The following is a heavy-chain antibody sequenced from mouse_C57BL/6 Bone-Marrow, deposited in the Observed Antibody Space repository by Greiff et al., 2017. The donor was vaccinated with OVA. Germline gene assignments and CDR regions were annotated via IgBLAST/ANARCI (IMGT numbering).Heavy chain of an antibody. CDR2: IYPGSGST. V-gene: IGHV1-55*01. CDR1: GYTFTSYW. CDR3: ARGDYYSNYDYAMDY. D-gene: IGHD2-5*01. Sequence: QVQLQQSGAELVKPGASVKMSCKASGYTFTSYWITWVKQMPGQGLEWIGDIYPGSGSTNYNEKFKSKATLTVDTSSSTAYMQLSSLTSEDSAVYYCARGDYYSNYDYAMDYWGQGTSVTVSS. J-gene: IGHJ4*01.